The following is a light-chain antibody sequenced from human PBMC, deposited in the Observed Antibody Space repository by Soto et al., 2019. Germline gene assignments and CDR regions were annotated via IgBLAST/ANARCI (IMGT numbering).Light chain of an antibody. CDR1: QNIRAY. V-gene: IGKV1-39*01. CDR3: QQSFSIFT. CDR2: GAS. Sequence: DIQMTQSPSSLSASVGARVSITCRASQNIRAYLNWYQHKPGKAPKLLISGASTLQSGVPSTFSGSGSGTDFTLTISGLQPEDFAAYYCQQSFSIFTFGPGTTIEIK. J-gene: IGKJ3*01.